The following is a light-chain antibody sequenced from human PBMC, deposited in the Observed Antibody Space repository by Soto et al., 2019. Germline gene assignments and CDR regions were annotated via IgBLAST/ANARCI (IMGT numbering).Light chain of an antibody. V-gene: IGKV3-15*01. CDR2: GAS. J-gene: IGKJ1*01. CDR1: QSVSIN. Sequence: EIVMTQSPATLSVSPVERATLSCMASQSVSINLAWYQQKPGQVPRLLIYGASTRANGIPARFSGSGSGTEFTLTISSLQSEDFAVYYCQQSDKWPPTFGQGTKVDIK. CDR3: QQSDKWPPT.